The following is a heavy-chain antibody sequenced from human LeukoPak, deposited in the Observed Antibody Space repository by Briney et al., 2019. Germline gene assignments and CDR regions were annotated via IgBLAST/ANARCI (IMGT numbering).Heavy chain of an antibody. D-gene: IGHD3-10*01. V-gene: IGHV3-73*01. CDR3: TGGGQTAVDY. CDR1: GFTCSGSA. CDR2: IRSKANSYAT. J-gene: IGHJ4*02. Sequence: GGSLRLSCAASGFTCSGSAMHWVRQASGEGVEWVGRIRSKANSYATAYAASVKGRCTISRDDSKNTAYLQMNSLKTEDTAVYYCTGGGQTAVDYWGQGTLVTVSS.